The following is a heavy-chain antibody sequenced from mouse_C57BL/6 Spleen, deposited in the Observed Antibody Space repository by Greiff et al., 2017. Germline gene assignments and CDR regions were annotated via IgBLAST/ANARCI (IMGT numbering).Heavy chain of an antibody. CDR3: ARGTTVVEGDYYAMDY. CDR2: IDPSDSYT. D-gene: IGHD1-1*01. J-gene: IGHJ4*01. V-gene: IGHV1-50*01. CDR1: GYTFTSYW. Sequence: QVQLQQPGAELVKPGASVKLSCKASGYTFTSYWMQWVKQRPGQGLEWIGEIDPSDSYTNYNQKFKGKATLTVDTSSSTASMQLSSLTSEDSAVYYCARGTTVVEGDYYAMDYWGQGTSVTVSS.